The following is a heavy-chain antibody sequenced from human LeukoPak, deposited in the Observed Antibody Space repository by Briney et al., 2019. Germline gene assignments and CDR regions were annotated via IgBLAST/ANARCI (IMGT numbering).Heavy chain of an antibody. CDR2: IRYDGSNK. CDR3: AKTRPRGDYYFDY. V-gene: IGHV3-30*02. D-gene: IGHD2-21*02. Sequence: GGSLRLSCAASGFTFSSYGMHWVRQAPGKGLEWVAFIRYDGSNKHYADSVKGRFTISRDNSKNTLYLQMNSLRAEDTAVYYCAKTRPRGDYYFDYWGQGTLVTVSS. J-gene: IGHJ4*02. CDR1: GFTFSSYG.